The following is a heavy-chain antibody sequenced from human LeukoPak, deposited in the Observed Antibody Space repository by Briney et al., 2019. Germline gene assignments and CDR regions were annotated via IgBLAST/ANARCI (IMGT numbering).Heavy chain of an antibody. V-gene: IGHV3-33*01. CDR3: AREYMVPELYYYGMDV. CDR1: GFTFSSYG. Sequence: GGSLRLSCAASGFTFSSYGMHWVRQAPGKGLEWVAVMWYDGSNKYYADSVKGRFTISRDNSKNTLYLQMNSLRAEDTAVYYCAREYMVPELYYYGMDVWGQGTTVTVSS. J-gene: IGHJ6*02. CDR2: MWYDGSNK. D-gene: IGHD1-14*01.